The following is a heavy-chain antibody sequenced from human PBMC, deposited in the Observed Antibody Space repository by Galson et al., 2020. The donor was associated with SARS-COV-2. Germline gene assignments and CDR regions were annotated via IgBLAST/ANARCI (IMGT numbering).Heavy chain of an antibody. D-gene: IGHD3-10*02. CDR2: IYYSGST. J-gene: IGHJ4*02. CDR3: ARDYLRVLDY. Sequence: SETLSLTCTVSGGSISSGGYYWSWIRQHPGKGLEWIGYIYYSGSTYYNPSLKSRVTISVDTSKNQFSLKLSSVTAADTAVYYCARDYLRVLDYWGQGTLVTVSS. V-gene: IGHV4-31*03. CDR1: GGSISSGGYY.